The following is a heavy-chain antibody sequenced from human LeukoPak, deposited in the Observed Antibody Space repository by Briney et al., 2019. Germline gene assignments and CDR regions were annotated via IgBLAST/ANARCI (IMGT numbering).Heavy chain of an antibody. CDR2: IRYDGSNK. Sequence: GGSLRLSCAASGFTFNNYGMHWVRQAPGRGLGWVAFIRYDGSNKDYADSVKGRFTISRDNSKNTPYVQMNSLRAEDTAVYYCAKDPRYSSARGWFDPWGQGTLVTVDS. J-gene: IGHJ5*02. V-gene: IGHV3-30*02. D-gene: IGHD5-18*01. CDR1: GFTFNNYG. CDR3: AKDPRYSSARGWFDP.